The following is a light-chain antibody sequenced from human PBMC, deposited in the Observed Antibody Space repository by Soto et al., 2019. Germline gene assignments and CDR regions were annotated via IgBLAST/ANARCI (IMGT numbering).Light chain of an antibody. J-gene: IGKJ1*01. V-gene: IGKV1-5*03. Sequence: DIEMTQSPSTLSVSVGDSVTITCRASQTISNWLAWYQHKPGKAPKLLIYKTSTLKSGVPSRFSGSGSGTEFTLTISSLQPDDFASYYCQLYNNYSDAFGQGTKVELK. CDR1: QTISNW. CDR3: QLYNNYSDA. CDR2: KTS.